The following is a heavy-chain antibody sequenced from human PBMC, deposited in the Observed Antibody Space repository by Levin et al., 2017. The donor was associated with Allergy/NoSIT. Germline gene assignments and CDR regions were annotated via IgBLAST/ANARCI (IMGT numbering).Heavy chain of an antibody. J-gene: IGHJ4*02. CDR3: TTVGYYGSGRQPLGPLM. CDR1: GFTFSNAW. CDR2: IKSKTDGGTT. V-gene: IGHV3-15*01. Sequence: GGSLRLSCAASGFTFSNAWMSWVRQAPGKGLEWVGRIKSKTDGGTTDYAAPVKGRFTISRDDSKNTLYLQMNSLKTEDTAVYYCTTVGYYGSGRQPLGPLMWGQGTLVTVSS. D-gene: IGHD3-10*01.